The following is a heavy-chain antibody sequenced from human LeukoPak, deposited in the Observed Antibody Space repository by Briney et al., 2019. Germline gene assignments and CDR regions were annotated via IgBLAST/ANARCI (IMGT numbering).Heavy chain of an antibody. D-gene: IGHD2-2*01. CDR3: ARSDCSSTSCVSGIFWFDP. V-gene: IGHV4-59*01. CDR2: IYYSGST. CDR1: GGSISSYY. J-gene: IGHJ5*02. Sequence: PSETLSLTCTVSGGSISSYYWRWIRQPPGKGLEWIGYIYYSGSTNYNPSLKSRVTISVDTSETQFSLKLSSVTAADTAVYYCARSDCSSTSCVSGIFWFDPWGQGTLVTVSS.